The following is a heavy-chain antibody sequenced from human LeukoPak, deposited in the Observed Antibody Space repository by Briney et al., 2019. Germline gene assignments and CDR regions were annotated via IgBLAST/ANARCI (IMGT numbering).Heavy chain of an antibody. Sequence: GGSLRLSCAASGFTFSSYAMSWVRQAPGKGLEWVSAISGSGGSTYYADSVKGRFTISRGNSKNTLYLQMNSLRAEDTAVYYCAKDLYGDYVGSMEYYFDYWGQGTLVTVSS. V-gene: IGHV3-23*01. CDR2: ISGSGGST. CDR1: GFTFSSYA. CDR3: AKDLYGDYVGSMEYYFDY. J-gene: IGHJ4*02. D-gene: IGHD4-17*01.